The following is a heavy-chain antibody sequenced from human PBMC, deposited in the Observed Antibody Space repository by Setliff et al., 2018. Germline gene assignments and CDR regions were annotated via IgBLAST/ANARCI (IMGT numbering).Heavy chain of an antibody. CDR1: GYSFNSYY. V-gene: IGHV1-46*02. D-gene: IGHD6-13*01. CDR3: ARAGSAAAGRKGVFEY. Sequence: ASVKVSCKASGYSFNSYYMHWVRQAPGQGLEWMGIINPGGGSSSSTEKFQGRVTMTRDTSAGTVYMEMGNLTSDDTAVYYCARAGSAAAGRKGVFEYWGQGTLVTVSS. CDR2: INPGGGSS. J-gene: IGHJ4*02.